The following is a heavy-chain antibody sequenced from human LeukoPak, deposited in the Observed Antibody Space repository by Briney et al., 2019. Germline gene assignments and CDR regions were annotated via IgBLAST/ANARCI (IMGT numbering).Heavy chain of an antibody. CDR2: IYSCGST. CDR3: EPLHAYGGY. J-gene: IGHJ4*02. D-gene: IGHD4-23*01. CDR1: VFTVSSNY. Sequence: SGRSLRLSCAASVFTVSSNYMSWVRQAPGQGVQFVSFIYSCGSTYYADAVKGRFTISRDNSKKTLYLQMNSLRAEAPAVYYCEPLHAYGGYWGQGTLVTVSS. V-gene: IGHV3-53*01.